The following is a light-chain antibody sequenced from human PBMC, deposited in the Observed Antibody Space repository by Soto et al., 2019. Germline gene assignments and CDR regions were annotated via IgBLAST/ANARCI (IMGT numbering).Light chain of an antibody. V-gene: IGKV1-39*01. CDR1: QTINKF. CDR2: SAS. J-gene: IGKJ4*01. Sequence: IQMTQSPSSLSASVGDRVTITCRAGQTINKFLSWYQQKPGKAPRFLIYSASSLQSGVPLRFSVSGSGTDFSLTINGLQPDDFATYYCQHRYSTLRPTFGGGKKV. CDR3: QHRYSTLRPT.